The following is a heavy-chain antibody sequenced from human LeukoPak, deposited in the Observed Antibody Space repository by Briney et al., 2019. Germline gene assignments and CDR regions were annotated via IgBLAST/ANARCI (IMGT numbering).Heavy chain of an antibody. V-gene: IGHV4-59*01. J-gene: IGHJ6*03. CDR1: GGSISSYY. CDR2: IYYSGST. Sequence: PSETLSLTCTVSGGSISSYYWSWIRQPPGKGLEWIGYIYYSGSTNYNPSLKSRVTISVDTSKNQFSLKLSSVTAADTAVYYCARDYYDFWSGYSSLYYMDVWGKGTTVTVSS. CDR3: ARDYYDFWSGYSSLYYMDV. D-gene: IGHD3-3*01.